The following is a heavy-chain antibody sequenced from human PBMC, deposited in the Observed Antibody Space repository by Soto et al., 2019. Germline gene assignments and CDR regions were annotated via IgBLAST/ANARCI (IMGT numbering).Heavy chain of an antibody. J-gene: IGHJ6*02. CDR1: GGSISTYF. CDR2: IYKSRST. Sequence: KTSETLSLTCTVSGGSISTYFCTWVRQTPGKGLEWIGSIYKSRSTSYNPSLENRLTISVETSKNQFSLKLTSVTPVDTAIYYCVRDRGEWGQGMDVWGPGTTVTVSS. V-gene: IGHV4-59*01. D-gene: IGHD3-10*01. CDR3: VRDRGEWGQGMDV.